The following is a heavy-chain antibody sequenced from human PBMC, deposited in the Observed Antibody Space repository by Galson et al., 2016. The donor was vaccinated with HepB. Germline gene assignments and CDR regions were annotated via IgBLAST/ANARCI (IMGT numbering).Heavy chain of an antibody. D-gene: IGHD2-15*01. CDR1: GFTFSTYA. Sequence: SLRLSCAASGFTFSTYAMTWVRQAPGKGLEWVSVITDSGDDTHHADSVKGRFIMSRDNSKNTVYLQVNNLRDEDTAIYFCARGTKRFCSGSNCYPLDPWGQGTLVTVSS. J-gene: IGHJ5*02. CDR2: ITDSGDDT. V-gene: IGHV3-23*01. CDR3: ARGTKRFCSGSNCYPLDP.